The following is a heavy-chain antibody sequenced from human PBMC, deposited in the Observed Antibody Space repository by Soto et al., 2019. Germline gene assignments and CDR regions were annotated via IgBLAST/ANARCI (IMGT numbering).Heavy chain of an antibody. CDR1: GFTFSSYA. V-gene: IGHV3-30-3*01. CDR2: ISYDGSNK. Sequence: QVQLVESGGGVVQPGRSLRLSCAASGFTFSSYAMHWVRQAPGKGLEWVAVISYDGSNKYYADSVKGRFTISRDNSKSTLYLQMNSLRAEDTAVSYCARVGGSGSYYSYYFDYWGQGTLVTVSS. D-gene: IGHD3-10*01. J-gene: IGHJ4*02. CDR3: ARVGGSGSYYSYYFDY.